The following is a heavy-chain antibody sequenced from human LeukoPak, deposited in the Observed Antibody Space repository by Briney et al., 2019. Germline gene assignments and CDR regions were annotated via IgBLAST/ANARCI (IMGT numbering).Heavy chain of an antibody. Sequence: QPGGSLRLSCAASGFTFSSSAMSWVRQAPGKGLEWVSYISSSGSTIYYADSVKGRFTISRDNAKNSLYLQMNSLRAEDTAVYYCARDQDDSIAAAGRCWFDPWGQGTLVTVSS. J-gene: IGHJ5*02. CDR1: GFTFSSSA. D-gene: IGHD6-13*01. CDR2: ISSSGSTI. CDR3: ARDQDDSIAAAGRCWFDP. V-gene: IGHV3-48*04.